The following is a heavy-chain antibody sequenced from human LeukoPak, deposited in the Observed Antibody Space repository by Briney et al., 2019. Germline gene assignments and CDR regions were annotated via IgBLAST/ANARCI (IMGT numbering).Heavy chain of an antibody. Sequence: PSETLSLTCTVSGGSISSYYWSWIRQPAGKGLEWIGRIYTSGSTNYNPSLKSRVTMSVDTSKNQFSLKLSSVTAADMAVYYCASNTVTTLGAFDIWGQGTMVTVSS. CDR3: ASNTVTTLGAFDI. CDR1: GGSISSYY. D-gene: IGHD4-17*01. J-gene: IGHJ3*02. CDR2: IYTSGST. V-gene: IGHV4-4*07.